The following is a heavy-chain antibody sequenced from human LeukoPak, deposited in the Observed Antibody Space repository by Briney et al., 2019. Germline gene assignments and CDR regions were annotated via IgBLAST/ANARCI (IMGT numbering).Heavy chain of an antibody. D-gene: IGHD5-18*01. CDR1: GGTFSSYA. V-gene: IGHV1-69*06. CDR3: AKLSGGGYSYGYTATFDY. Sequence: ASVKVSCKASGGTFSSYAISWVRQAPGQGLEWMGGIIPIFGTANYAQKFQGRVTITADKSTSTAYMELSSLRSEDTAVYYCAKLSGGGYSYGYTATFDYWGQGTLVTVSS. CDR2: IIPIFGTA. J-gene: IGHJ4*02.